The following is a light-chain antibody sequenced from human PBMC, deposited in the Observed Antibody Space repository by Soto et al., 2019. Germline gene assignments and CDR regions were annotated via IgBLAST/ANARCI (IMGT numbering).Light chain of an antibody. V-gene: IGLV1-51*01. CDR2: DNN. CDR3: GTWDSSLSALV. J-gene: IGLJ2*01. CDR1: SSNIGNNY. Sequence: QSVLTQSPSVSAAPGQTVTISCSGSSSNIGNNYVSWYQQLPGTAPKLLIYDNNKRPSGIPDRFSGSKSGTSATLGITGLQTGDEADYYCGTWDSSLSALVFGGGTKLTVL.